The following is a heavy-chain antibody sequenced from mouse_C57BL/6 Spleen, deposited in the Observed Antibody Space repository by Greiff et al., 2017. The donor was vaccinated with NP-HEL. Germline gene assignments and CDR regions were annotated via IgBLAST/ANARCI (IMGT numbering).Heavy chain of an antibody. D-gene: IGHD1-1*01. Sequence: QVQLQQPGAELVKPGASVKLSCKASGYTFTSYWMHWVKQRPGRGLEWIGRIDPNSGGTKYNEKFKSKATLTVDKPSSTAYMQLSSLTSEDSAVYYCGRSDITTVVAKDYAMDYWGQGTSVTVSS. CDR2: IDPNSGGT. CDR1: GYTFTSYW. CDR3: GRSDITTVVAKDYAMDY. J-gene: IGHJ4*01. V-gene: IGHV1-72*01.